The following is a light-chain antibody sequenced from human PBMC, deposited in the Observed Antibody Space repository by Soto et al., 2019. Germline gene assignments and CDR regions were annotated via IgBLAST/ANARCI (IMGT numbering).Light chain of an antibody. V-gene: IGLV2-8*01. J-gene: IGLJ1*01. CDR2: EVN. CDR1: SSDVGGYNY. Sequence: QSALTQPASASGSPGQSVAISCTGTSSDVGGYNYVSWYQQHPGKAPKLMIYEVNQRPSGVPDRFSGSKSGITASLTISGLQTEDEADYYCISYTNRQSYVFGTGTRSPS. CDR3: ISYTNRQSYV.